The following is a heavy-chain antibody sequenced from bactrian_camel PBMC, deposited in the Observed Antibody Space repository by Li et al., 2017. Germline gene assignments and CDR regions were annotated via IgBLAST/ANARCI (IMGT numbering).Heavy chain of an antibody. CDR3: AADRVGGIDSPPLGY. CDR2: IDSDGTV. D-gene: IGHD5*01. CDR1: GYIYSFYC. Sequence: HVQLVESGGGSVQAGGSLRLSCTVSGYIYSFYCLGWFRQAPGKEREGVVLIDSDGTVKNADSVKGRFTISRDNAKNTLYLQMNSLKPEDTAVYYCAADRVGGIDSPPLGYWGQGTQVTVS. V-gene: IGHV3S53*01. J-gene: IGHJ6*01.